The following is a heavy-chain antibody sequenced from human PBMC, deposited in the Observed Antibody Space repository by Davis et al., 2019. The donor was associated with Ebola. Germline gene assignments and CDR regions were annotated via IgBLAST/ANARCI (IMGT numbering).Heavy chain of an antibody. CDR1: GFTFSSYA. J-gene: IGHJ6*02. V-gene: IGHV3-30-3*01. CDR3: AKDSSSQNYYYYGMDV. D-gene: IGHD6-13*01. CDR2: ISYDGSNK. Sequence: GGSLRLSCAASGFTFSSYAMHWVRQAPGKGLEWVAVISYDGSNKYYADSVKGRFTISRDNSKNTLYLQMNSLRAEDTALYYCAKDSSSQNYYYYGMDVWGQGTTVTVSS.